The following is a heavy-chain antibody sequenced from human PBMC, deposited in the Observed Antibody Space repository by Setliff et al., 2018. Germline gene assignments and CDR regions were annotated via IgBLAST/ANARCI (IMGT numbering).Heavy chain of an antibody. D-gene: IGHD6-19*01. Sequence: ISCKGSGYSFTSYWIGWVRQMPGKGLEWMGIIYPGDSDTRYSPSFQGQVTISADKSISTAYLQWSSLKASDTAMYYCARDLEVAVASGHCFDPWGQGTLVTVSS. V-gene: IGHV5-51*01. CDR3: ARDLEVAVASGHCFDP. CDR1: GYSFTSYW. CDR2: IYPGDSDT. J-gene: IGHJ5*02.